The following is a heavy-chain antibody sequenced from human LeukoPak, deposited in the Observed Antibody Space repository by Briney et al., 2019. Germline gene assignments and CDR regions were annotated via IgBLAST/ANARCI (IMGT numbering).Heavy chain of an antibody. CDR1: GFTFSSYA. J-gene: IGHJ4*02. Sequence: GGSLRLSCAASGFTFSSYAMHGVRQAPGKGLEGVAVISYDGSNKYYAASVKGRFTISRDNSKNTLYLQMNSLRAEDTAVYYCARDPPYWGQGTLVTVSS. CDR3: ARDPPY. V-gene: IGHV3-30-3*01. CDR2: ISYDGSNK.